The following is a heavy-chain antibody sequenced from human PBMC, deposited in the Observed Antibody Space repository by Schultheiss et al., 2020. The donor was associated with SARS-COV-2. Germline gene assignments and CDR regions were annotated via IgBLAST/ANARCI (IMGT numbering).Heavy chain of an antibody. CDR1: EFSFSTNW. V-gene: IGHV3-74*01. Sequence: ESLKISCAASEFSFSTNWMHWVRQAPGKGLVWVARINPDGRTTNYADSVRGRFTISRNNAKKTMYLQMNSLRVEDTAVYYCASPGPRDGYNFDIWGQGTMVTVSS. D-gene: IGHD5-24*01. CDR3: ASPGPRDGYNFDI. CDR2: INPDGRTT. J-gene: IGHJ3*02.